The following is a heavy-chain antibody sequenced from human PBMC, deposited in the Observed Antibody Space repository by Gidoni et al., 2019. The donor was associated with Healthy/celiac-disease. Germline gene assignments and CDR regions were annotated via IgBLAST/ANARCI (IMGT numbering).Heavy chain of an antibody. D-gene: IGHD6-13*01. V-gene: IGHV3-43D*04. J-gene: IGHJ4*02. CDR3: AKGHSRSSEYYFDY. CDR2: ISWDGGST. Sequence: EVQLVEYGGVVVQPGGSLRLSCPASGFTFTEYAMHWVRQAPGKGLEWVSLISWDGGSTYYADSVKGRFNIARDNSKNSLYLQMNSLRAEDTALYYCAKGHSRSSEYYFDYWGQGTLVTVSS. CDR1: GFTFTEYA.